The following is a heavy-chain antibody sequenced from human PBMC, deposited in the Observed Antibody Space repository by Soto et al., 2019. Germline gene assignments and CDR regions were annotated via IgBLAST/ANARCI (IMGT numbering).Heavy chain of an antibody. CDR2: ISYDGSNK. J-gene: IGHJ4*02. V-gene: IGHV3-30-3*01. Sequence: QVQLVESGGGVVQPGRSLRLSCAASGFTFSSYAMHWVRQAPGKGLEWVAVISYDGSNKYYADSVKGRFTISRDNSKNPLYLQMNSLRAEDTAVYYCARVPSSRGRAHFDYWGQGTLVTVSS. CDR3: ARVPSSRGRAHFDY. CDR1: GFTFSSYA. D-gene: IGHD2-15*01.